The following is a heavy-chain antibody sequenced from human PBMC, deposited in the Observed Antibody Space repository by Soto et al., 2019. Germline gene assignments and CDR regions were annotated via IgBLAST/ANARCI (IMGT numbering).Heavy chain of an antibody. CDR1: GYTFTSYD. CDR3: ARGGYCSSTSCYGGFFV. J-gene: IGHJ6*04. V-gene: IGHV1-8*01. Sequence: QVQLVQSGAEVKKPGASVKVSCKASGYTFTSYDINWVRQATGQGLEWMGWMNPNSGNTGYAQKFQGRGTMTRNTSISTAYMELSSLRSEDTAVYYCARGGYCSSTSCYGGFFVWGKGTTVTVSS. D-gene: IGHD2-2*01. CDR2: MNPNSGNT.